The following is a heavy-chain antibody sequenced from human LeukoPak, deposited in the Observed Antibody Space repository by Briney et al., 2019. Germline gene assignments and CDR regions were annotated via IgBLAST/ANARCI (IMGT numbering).Heavy chain of an antibody. J-gene: IGHJ4*02. CDR1: GFTFSSYS. CDR2: ISSSSSYI. Sequence: GGSLRLSCAASGFTFSSYSMNWVRQAPGKGLEWVSSISSSSSYIYYADSVKGRFTISRDNAKKSLDLQMTSLRAEDTAVYYCARAKEYCTGGRCYSTATFDSWGQGTQVTVSS. CDR3: ARAKEYCTGGRCYSTATFDS. D-gene: IGHD2-15*01. V-gene: IGHV3-21*01.